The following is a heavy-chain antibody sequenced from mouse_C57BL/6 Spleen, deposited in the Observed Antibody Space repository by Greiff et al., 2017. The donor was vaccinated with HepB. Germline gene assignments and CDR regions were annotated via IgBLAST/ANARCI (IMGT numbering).Heavy chain of an antibody. CDR1: GYTFTSYW. D-gene: IGHD1-1*01. J-gene: IGHJ2*01. CDR2: IDPSDSYT. V-gene: IGHV1-50*01. CDR3: ARRPGDYGSLDY. Sequence: QVQLQQPGAELVKPGASVKLSCKASGYTFTSYWMQWVKQRPGQGLEWIGEIDPSDSYTNYNQKFKGKATLTVDTSSSTAYMQLSSLTSEDSAVYYCARRPGDYGSLDYWGQGTTLTVSS.